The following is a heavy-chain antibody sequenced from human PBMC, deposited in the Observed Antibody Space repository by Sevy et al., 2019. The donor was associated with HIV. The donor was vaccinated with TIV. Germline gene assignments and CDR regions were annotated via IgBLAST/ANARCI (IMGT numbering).Heavy chain of an antibody. V-gene: IGHV1-18*04. J-gene: IGHJ6*02. D-gene: IGHD6-6*01. CDR3: ARDGQVYSSSSGDYYYNGMDV. Sequence: ASVKVSCKASGYTFTSYGITWVRQAPGQALEWMGWISAYNSKTNFAQKFQDKFTMTTDTSTSTAYLELRSLTSDDTVVYYCARDGQVYSSSSGDYYYNGMDVWGQGTTVTVSS. CDR1: GYTFTSYG. CDR2: ISAYNSKT.